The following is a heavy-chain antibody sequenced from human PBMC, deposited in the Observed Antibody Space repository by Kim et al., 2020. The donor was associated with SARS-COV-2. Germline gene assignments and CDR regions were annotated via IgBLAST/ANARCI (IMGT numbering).Heavy chain of an antibody. V-gene: IGHV1-69*13. Sequence: SVKVSCKASGGTFSSYAISWVRQAPGQGLEWMGGIIPIFGTANYAQKFQGRVTITADESTSTAYMELSSLRSEDTDVYYCARGGYDLYAGMDVWGQGTTVTVSS. D-gene: IGHD2-8*01. CDR2: IIPIFGTA. CDR3: ARGGYDLYAGMDV. J-gene: IGHJ6*02. CDR1: GGTFSSYA.